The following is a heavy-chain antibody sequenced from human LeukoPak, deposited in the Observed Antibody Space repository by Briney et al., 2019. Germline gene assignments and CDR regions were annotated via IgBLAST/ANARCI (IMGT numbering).Heavy chain of an antibody. CDR2: IYYSGST. Sequence: SETLSLTCTVSGGSISSYYWSWIRQPPGKGLEWIGYIYYSGSTNYNPSLKSRVTISVDTSKNQFSLKLSSVTAADTAVYYCAGEVAPDDNWFDPWGQGTLVTASS. CDR1: GGSISSYY. J-gene: IGHJ5*02. V-gene: IGHV4-59*08. CDR3: AGEVAPDDNWFDP. D-gene: IGHD2-15*01.